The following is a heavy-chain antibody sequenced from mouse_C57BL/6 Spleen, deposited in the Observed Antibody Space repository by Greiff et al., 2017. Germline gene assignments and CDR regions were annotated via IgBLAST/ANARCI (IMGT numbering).Heavy chain of an antibody. CDR3: AREGQTGFAY. V-gene: IGHV5-6*01. J-gene: IGHJ3*01. D-gene: IGHD3-2*01. CDR2: ISSGGSYT. CDR1: GFTFSSYG. Sequence: EVQGVESGGDLVKPGGSLKLSCAASGFTFSSYGMSWVRQTPDKRLEWVATISSGGSYTYYPDSVKGRFTISRDNAKNTLYLQMSSLKSEDTAMYYCAREGQTGFAYWGQGTLVTVSA.